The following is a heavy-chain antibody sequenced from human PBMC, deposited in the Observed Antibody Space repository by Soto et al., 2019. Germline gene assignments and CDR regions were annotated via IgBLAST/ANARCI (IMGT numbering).Heavy chain of an antibody. CDR2: ISAHNGNT. CDR1: GYGFTTYG. J-gene: IGHJ4*02. Sequence: QVHLVQSGAEVKKPGASVKVSCKGSGYGFTTYGITWVLQAPGQGLEWMAWISAHNGNTNYAQMLQGRVTVTRDTSTSTAYIELRSLRSDCTAVYYSARGRYGDYWGQRDLVTVS. CDR3: ARGRYGDY. V-gene: IGHV1-18*01. D-gene: IGHD1-1*01.